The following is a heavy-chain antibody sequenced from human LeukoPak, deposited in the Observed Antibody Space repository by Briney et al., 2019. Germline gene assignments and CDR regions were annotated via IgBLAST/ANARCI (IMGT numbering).Heavy chain of an antibody. CDR1: QFIFSNYW. J-gene: IGHJ4*02. CDR2: ISYDGSNK. D-gene: IGHD3-22*01. CDR3: AKDFYYYDSSGPYFDY. V-gene: IGHV3-30*18. Sequence: GGSLRLSCAASQFIFSNYWMAWVRQAPGKGLEWVAVISYDGSNKYYADSVKGRFTISRDNSKNTLYLQMNSLRAEDTAVYYCAKDFYYYDSSGPYFDYWGQGTLVTVSS.